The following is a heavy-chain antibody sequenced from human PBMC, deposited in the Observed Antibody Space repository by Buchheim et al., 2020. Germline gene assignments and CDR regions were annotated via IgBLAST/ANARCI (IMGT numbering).Heavy chain of an antibody. Sequence: QVQLQESGPGLVKPSGTLSLTCAVSGGSISSSNWWSWVRQPPGKGLEWIGEIYHSGSTNYNPSLKSRVTISVDKTKNQFSLKLSSVTAADTAVYYCARGTAGYYDSSGYYLSVRYFDYWGQGTL. D-gene: IGHD3-22*01. CDR2: IYHSGST. CDR1: GGSISSSNW. V-gene: IGHV4-4*02. J-gene: IGHJ4*02. CDR3: ARGTAGYYDSSGYYLSVRYFDY.